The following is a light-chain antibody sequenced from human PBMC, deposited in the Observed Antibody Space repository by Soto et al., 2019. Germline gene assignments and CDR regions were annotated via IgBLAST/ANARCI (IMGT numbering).Light chain of an antibody. Sequence: EIVMTQSPATLSGSPGERATLSCRASQSVSSNLAWYQQKPGQAPRLLIYGASTRATGIPARFSGSGSGTEFTLTISSLQSEDFAVYYCQQYNNWPRTFGQGTKVEI. J-gene: IGKJ1*01. CDR1: QSVSSN. V-gene: IGKV3-15*01. CDR2: GAS. CDR3: QQYNNWPRT.